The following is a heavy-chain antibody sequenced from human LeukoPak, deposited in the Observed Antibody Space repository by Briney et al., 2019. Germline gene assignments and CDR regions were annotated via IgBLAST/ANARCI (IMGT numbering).Heavy chain of an antibody. CDR3: ARDGYNSGGYWFEP. D-gene: IGHD5-24*01. CDR2: IRSSSSYI. Sequence: GGSLRLSCAASGFTFSTYNMNWVRQAPGKGLEWVSSIRSSSSYIYYADSVKGRFTISRDNAKNSLYLQMNSLRAEDTAVYYCARDGYNSGGYWFEPWGQGTLVTVSS. J-gene: IGHJ5*02. CDR1: GFTFSTYN. V-gene: IGHV3-21*06.